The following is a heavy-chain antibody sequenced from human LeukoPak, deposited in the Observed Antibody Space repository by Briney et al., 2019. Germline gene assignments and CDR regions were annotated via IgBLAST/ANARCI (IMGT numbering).Heavy chain of an antibody. CDR1: GYTFTGYY. Sequence: GASVKVSCKASGYTFTGYYMHWVRQAPGQGLEWMGWINPNSGGTNYAQKFQGRVTTTRDTSISTAYMELSRLRSDDTAVYYCARDKGGSYYFDYWGQGTLVTVSS. J-gene: IGHJ4*02. CDR2: INPNSGGT. V-gene: IGHV1-2*02. D-gene: IGHD3-10*01. CDR3: ARDKGGSYYFDY.